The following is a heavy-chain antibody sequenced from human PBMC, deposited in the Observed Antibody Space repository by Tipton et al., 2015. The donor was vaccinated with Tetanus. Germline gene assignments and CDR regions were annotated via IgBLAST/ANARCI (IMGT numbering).Heavy chain of an antibody. CDR2: VYFRVTT. D-gene: IGHD4-17*01. CDR3: ARHLAYGDDAREFDF. CDR1: GASMSSSSYY. V-gene: IGHV4-39*01. J-gene: IGHJ4*02. Sequence: TLSLTCNVSGASMSSSSYYWGWIRQSPEKGLEWIGSVYFRVTTYYNPSLASRVTISVDTSKNQFSLRLTSVTAADTAVYYCARHLAYGDDAREFDFWGQGTLVTVSS.